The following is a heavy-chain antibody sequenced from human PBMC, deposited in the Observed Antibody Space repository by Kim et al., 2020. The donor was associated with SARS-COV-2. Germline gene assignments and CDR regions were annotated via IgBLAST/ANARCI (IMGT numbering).Heavy chain of an antibody. J-gene: IGHJ6*02. Sequence: SVKGRFTITRDNSKNTLYLQMNSLRADDTAVYYCAKDDGYNYYYSGMDVWGQGTTVTVSS. V-gene: IGHV3-30*02. D-gene: IGHD5-12*01. CDR3: AKDDGYNYYYSGMDV.